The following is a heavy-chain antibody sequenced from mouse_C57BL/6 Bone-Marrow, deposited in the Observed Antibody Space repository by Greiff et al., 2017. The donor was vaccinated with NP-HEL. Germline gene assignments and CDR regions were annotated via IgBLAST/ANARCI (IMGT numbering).Heavy chain of an antibody. J-gene: IGHJ3*01. CDR3: AHYDYAAWFAY. V-gene: IGHV1-69*01. CDR2: IDPSDSYT. Sequence: VQLQQPGAELVMPGASVKLSCKASGYTFTSYWMHWVKQRPGQGLEWIGEIDPSDSYTNYNQKLKGKSTLTVDKSTSTAYMQLYSLTSEDSTVYYCAHYDYAAWFAYWGQGTLVTVSA. CDR1: GYTFTSYW. D-gene: IGHD2-4*01.